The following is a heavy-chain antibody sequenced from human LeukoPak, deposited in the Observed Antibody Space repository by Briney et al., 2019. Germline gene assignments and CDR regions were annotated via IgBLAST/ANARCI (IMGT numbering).Heavy chain of an antibody. J-gene: IGHJ5*02. CDR1: GFTFSSFW. CDR2: IKEDGSEK. Sequence: GGSLRLSCAASGFTFSSFWMSWVRQAPGKRLEWVANIKEDGSEKYYVGSVKGRFTISRDNAKNSLYLEMNSLRAEDTAVYYCARVEVALSQESWGQGTLVTVSS. CDR3: ARVEVALSQES. V-gene: IGHV3-7*01. D-gene: IGHD3-10*01.